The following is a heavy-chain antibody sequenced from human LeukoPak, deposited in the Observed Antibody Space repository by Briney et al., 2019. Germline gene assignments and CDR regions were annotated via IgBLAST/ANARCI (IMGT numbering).Heavy chain of an antibody. Sequence: GGSLRLSCAASGFTFSSYAMHWVRQAPGKGLEWVAVISYDGSNKYYADSVKGRFTISRDNSKNMLYLQMNSLRAEDTAVYYCASSGTQPSPFDYWGQGTLVTVSS. CDR2: ISYDGSNK. CDR3: ASSGTQPSPFDY. CDR1: GFTFSSYA. V-gene: IGHV3-30*04. D-gene: IGHD1-1*01. J-gene: IGHJ4*02.